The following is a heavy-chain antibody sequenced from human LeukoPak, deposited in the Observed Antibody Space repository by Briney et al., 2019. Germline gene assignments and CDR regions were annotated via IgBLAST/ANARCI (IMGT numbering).Heavy chain of an antibody. CDR3: ARVLGGYSGYVAY. CDR1: GASISSYY. V-gene: IGHV4-4*09. D-gene: IGHD5-12*01. Sequence: SETLSLACTVSGASISSYYWSWIRQPPGKGLEWIGRFYISGSTNNNPSLKSRVTISVDTSKNQFSLKLSSVTAADTAVYYCARVLGGYSGYVAYWGQGTLVTVSS. J-gene: IGHJ4*02. CDR2: FYISGST.